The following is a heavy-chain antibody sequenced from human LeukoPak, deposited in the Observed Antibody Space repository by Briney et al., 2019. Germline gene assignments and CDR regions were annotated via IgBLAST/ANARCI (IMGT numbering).Heavy chain of an antibody. CDR2: INPSGGST. Sequence: SVRVSCKASGYTFTSYYMHWVRQAPGQGLEWMGIINPSGGSTSYAQKFQGRVTMTRDTSTSTVYMELSSLRSEDTAVYYCARSGPGAITIVVVPAAVPRYNWFDPGGPGTVVTVSS. V-gene: IGHV1-46*01. CDR3: ARSGPGAITIVVVPAAVPRYNWFDP. J-gene: IGHJ5*02. CDR1: GYTFTSYY. D-gene: IGHD2-2*01.